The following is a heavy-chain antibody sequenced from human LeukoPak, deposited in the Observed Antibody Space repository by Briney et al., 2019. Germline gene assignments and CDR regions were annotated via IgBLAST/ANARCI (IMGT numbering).Heavy chain of an antibody. CDR2: ISHTGST. CDR3: ARSQFYGSGSYQGRWFDP. Sequence: SETLSLTCTVSGGSLSSSSYYWGWIRQPPGKGLEWIASISHTGSTYHNPSLKSRVNISVDTSKNQFSLKLTSVTAADTAVYYCARSQFYGSGSYQGRWFDPWGQGTLVTVSS. D-gene: IGHD3-10*01. V-gene: IGHV4-39*07. J-gene: IGHJ5*02. CDR1: GGSLSSSSYY.